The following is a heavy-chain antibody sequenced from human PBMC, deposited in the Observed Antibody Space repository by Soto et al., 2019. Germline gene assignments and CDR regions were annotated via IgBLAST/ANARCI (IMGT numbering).Heavy chain of an antibody. V-gene: IGHV1-8*01. CDR2: VNPNTGNT. J-gene: IGHJ5*01. CDR1: GYTFRSYE. D-gene: IGHD3-10*01. CDR3: ARAYGAGSFDF. Sequence: QVQLVQSGAEVKKPGASVKVSCTGSGYTFRSYEIHWVRQATGQGLEWMGWVNPNTGNTGYAQKFQGRVTMTRDMSKSSAYMEVNSLTSEDTAIYYCARAYGAGSFDFWGQGTLVSVSS.